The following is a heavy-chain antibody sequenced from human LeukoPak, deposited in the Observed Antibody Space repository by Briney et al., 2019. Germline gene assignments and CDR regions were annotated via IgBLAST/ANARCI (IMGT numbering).Heavy chain of an antibody. CDR1: GYTFTGYY. CDR3: ARGGFGGSYQPVKEDAFDI. D-gene: IGHD1-26*01. Sequence: ASVKVSCKASGYTFTGYYMHWVRQAPGQGLEWMGWISPNSGDTKYAQKFQGRVSMTRDTSISTAHMELSRLRSDDTAVYYCARGGFGGSYQPVKEDAFDIWGQGTMVTVSS. CDR2: ISPNSGDT. V-gene: IGHV1-2*02. J-gene: IGHJ3*02.